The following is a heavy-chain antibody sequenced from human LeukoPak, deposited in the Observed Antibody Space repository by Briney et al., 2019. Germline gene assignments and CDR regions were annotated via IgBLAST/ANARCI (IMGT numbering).Heavy chain of an antibody. CDR2: INAGNGNT. V-gene: IGHV1-3*01. J-gene: IGHJ5*02. CDR3: ARAAIPDPRRDGYNWGFDP. Sequence: ASVKVSCKASGYTFTNYAIHWVRQAPGQGLEWMGWINAGNGNTRYSQKLQDRVTITRDTSANTVYMGLSSLRSEGTAVYYCARAAIPDPRRDGYNWGFDPWGQGTLVTVSS. CDR1: GYTFTNYA. D-gene: IGHD5-24*01.